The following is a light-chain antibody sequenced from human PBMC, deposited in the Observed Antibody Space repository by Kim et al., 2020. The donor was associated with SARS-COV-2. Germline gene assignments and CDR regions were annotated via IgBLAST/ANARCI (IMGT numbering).Light chain of an antibody. V-gene: IGKV3-20*01. CDR2: VAS. CDR3: QQYVSYP. Sequence: EIVLTQSPGTLSLSPGERATLSCRASQSVSNNYLAWYQQKPGQAPRLLIYVASTRATGIPDRFSASGSGTEFSLTISRLEPEDFAVYYCQQYVSYPFGQGTKLEI. CDR1: QSVSNNY. J-gene: IGKJ2*01.